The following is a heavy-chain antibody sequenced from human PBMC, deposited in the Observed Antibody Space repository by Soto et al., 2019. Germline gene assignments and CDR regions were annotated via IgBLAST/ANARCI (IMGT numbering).Heavy chain of an antibody. J-gene: IGHJ6*02. CDR3: VRRVGTMAV. Sequence: SETLSLTCAGYGGSFSYYYWSWIRQPPGKGLEWIGEINHSGITNYNPSLKSRVTMSVDTSKNQFSLKLSSVTAADTAVYYCVRRVGTMAVWGQGTTVTVSS. CDR1: GGSFSYYY. D-gene: IGHD1-1*01. V-gene: IGHV4-34*01. CDR2: INHSGIT.